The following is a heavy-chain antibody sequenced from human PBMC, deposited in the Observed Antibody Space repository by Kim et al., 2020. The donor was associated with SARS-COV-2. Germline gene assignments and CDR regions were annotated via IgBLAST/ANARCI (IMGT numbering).Heavy chain of an antibody. V-gene: IGHV3-23*01. J-gene: IGHJ4*02. CDR1: GFTFSTYA. D-gene: IGHD2-15*01. CDR3: AKDESPARGLPDYFVD. Sequence: GGSLRLSCAASGFTFSTYAMSWVRQSPGKGLEWVSSLGSGTYYADSVKGRFTISRDNSRNTLFLHMNSLRPEDTAVYYFAKDESPARGLPDYFVDLGQGT. CDR2: LGSGT.